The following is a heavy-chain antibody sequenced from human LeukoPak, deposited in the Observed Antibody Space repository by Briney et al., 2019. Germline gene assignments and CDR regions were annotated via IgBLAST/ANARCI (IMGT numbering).Heavy chain of an antibody. CDR2: IYHSGST. CDR1: GGSIRSSNW. CDR3: ARDYFSNSSPSYCYFDL. V-gene: IGHV4-4*02. D-gene: IGHD3-22*01. J-gene: IGHJ2*01. Sequence: PSETLSLTCAVSGGSIRSSNWWSWVRQSPGKGLEWIGEIYHSGSTNYNPSLKSRVTISVDKSENQLSLKLSSVTAADTAVYYCARDYFSNSSPSYCYFDLGGRGTLVTAPS.